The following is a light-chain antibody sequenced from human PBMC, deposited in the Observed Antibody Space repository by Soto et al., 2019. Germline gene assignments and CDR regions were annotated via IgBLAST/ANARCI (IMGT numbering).Light chain of an antibody. CDR3: QQYGSSPEWT. J-gene: IGKJ1*01. CDR1: QSVSSSY. CDR2: AAS. V-gene: IGKV3-20*01. Sequence: EIVLTQSPGTLSLSLGERVTLSCRAIQSVSSSYLAWYQQKPGQAPRLLIYAASSRATGIPDRFSGSGSGTDFTLTISRLEPEDFAVYYCQQYGSSPEWTFGQGTKVDIK.